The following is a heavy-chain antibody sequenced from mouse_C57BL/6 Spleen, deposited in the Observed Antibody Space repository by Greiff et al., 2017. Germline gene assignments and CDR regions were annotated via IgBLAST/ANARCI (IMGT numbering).Heavy chain of an antibody. V-gene: IGHV5-6*01. CDR3: ARQNYFDY. CDR1: GFTFSSYG. Sequence: EVNVVESGGDLVKPGGSLKLSCAASGFTFSSYGMSWVRQTPDKRLEWVATISNGGSYTYYPDSVKGRFTFSRNNAKNTLYLQMSSLKSENTAMYYCARQNYFDYWGQGTTLTVSS. J-gene: IGHJ2*01. CDR2: ISNGGSYT.